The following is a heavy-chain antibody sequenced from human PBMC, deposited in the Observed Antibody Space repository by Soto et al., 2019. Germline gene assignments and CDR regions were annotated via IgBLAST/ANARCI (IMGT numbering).Heavy chain of an antibody. CDR2: ISAYNGNT. V-gene: IGHV1-18*01. D-gene: IGHD6-13*01. J-gene: IGHJ6*02. Sequence: QVQLVQSGAEVKKPGASVKVSCKASGYTFTSYGISWVRQAPGQGLEWMGWISAYNGNTNYAQKLQGRVTMTTDTSTSTAYMELRSLRSDDTAVYYCARGGGGDSSSSGVYYYYYGMDVWGQGTTVTVSS. CDR3: ARGGGGDSSSSGVYYYYYGMDV. CDR1: GYTFTSYG.